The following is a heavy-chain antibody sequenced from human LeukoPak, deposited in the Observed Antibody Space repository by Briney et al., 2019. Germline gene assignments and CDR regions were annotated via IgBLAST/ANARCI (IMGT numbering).Heavy chain of an antibody. CDR1: GYTFTSYD. D-gene: IGHD2-21*02. CDR2: MNPNSGNT. CDR3: ARDLASCAGDCYSDGFDY. Sequence: ASVKVSCKASGYTFTSYDINWVRQATGQGLEWMGWMNPNSGNTGYAQKFQGRVTITRNTSISTAYMELSSLRSEDTAVYYCARDLASCAGDCYSDGFDYWGQRTLVTVSS. J-gene: IGHJ4*02. V-gene: IGHV1-8*03.